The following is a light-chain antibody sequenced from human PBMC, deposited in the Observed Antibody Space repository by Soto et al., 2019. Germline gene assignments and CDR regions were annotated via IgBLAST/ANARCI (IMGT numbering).Light chain of an antibody. CDR3: SSYTSISTVV. CDR2: EVN. CDR1: RSDVGGYNY. V-gene: IGLV2-14*01. J-gene: IGLJ2*01. Sequence: QPVLTQPASVSGSPGQSITISCTGTRSDVGGYNYVSWYQQHPGKAPKLMISEVNNRPSGVSNRFSGSKSGNTASLTISGLQAEDEADYYCSSYTSISTVVFGGGTKVTVL.